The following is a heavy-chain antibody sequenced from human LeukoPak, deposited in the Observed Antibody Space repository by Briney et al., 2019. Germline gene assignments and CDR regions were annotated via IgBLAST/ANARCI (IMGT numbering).Heavy chain of an antibody. CDR2: IYHSGST. D-gene: IGHD6-19*01. Sequence: SETLSLTCAVYGGSFSGYYWTWIRQPPGKGLEWIGEIYHSGSTNYNPSLKSRVTISVDTSKNQFSLKLSSVTAADTAVYYCARGFRGWGYYYMDVWGKGTTVTVSS. CDR3: ARGFRGWGYYYMDV. J-gene: IGHJ6*03. V-gene: IGHV4-34*01. CDR1: GGSFSGYY.